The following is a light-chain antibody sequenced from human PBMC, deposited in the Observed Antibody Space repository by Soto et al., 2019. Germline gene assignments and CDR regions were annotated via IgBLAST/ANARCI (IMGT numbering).Light chain of an antibody. Sequence: DVQMTQSPSSLSASVGDRVTITCRASQGITNYLAWYQQRPGKVPKLLIFGASTLQSGVPSRFSGSGSGTEFSLTISSLQPEDVATYYCQRYNNAPFTFGPGTTVAIK. CDR3: QRYNNAPFT. CDR1: QGITNY. J-gene: IGKJ3*01. V-gene: IGKV1-27*01. CDR2: GAS.